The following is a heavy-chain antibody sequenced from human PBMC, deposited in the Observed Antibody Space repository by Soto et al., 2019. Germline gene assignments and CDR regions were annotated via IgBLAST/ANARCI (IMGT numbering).Heavy chain of an antibody. V-gene: IGHV1-8*01. CDR1: GYSFTNND. Sequence: ASVKVSCKASGYSFTNNDVTWVRQATGQGLEWMGWMNPGSGDTGYAQKFQGRVTMTRDISIATAYMELSSLRSDDTAIYYCEPLAPFASLNWFDTWGQGTLVTVSS. CDR3: EPLAPFASLNWFDT. CDR2: MNPGSGDT. D-gene: IGHD3-16*02. J-gene: IGHJ5*02.